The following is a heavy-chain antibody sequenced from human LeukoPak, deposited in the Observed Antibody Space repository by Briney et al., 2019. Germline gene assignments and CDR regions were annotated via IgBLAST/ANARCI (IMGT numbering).Heavy chain of an antibody. J-gene: IGHJ6*03. CDR3: AREAYGDSGYYMDV. CDR1: GGPISSYF. Sequence: SETLSLMSSLSGGPISSYFWSGIRQPPGKGLEWIGYIYYSGSTNYNPSLKSRVTISVDTSKNQFSLKLSSVTAADTAVYYCAREAYGDSGYYMDVWGKGTTVTVSS. CDR2: IYYSGST. D-gene: IGHD4-17*01. V-gene: IGHV4-59*01.